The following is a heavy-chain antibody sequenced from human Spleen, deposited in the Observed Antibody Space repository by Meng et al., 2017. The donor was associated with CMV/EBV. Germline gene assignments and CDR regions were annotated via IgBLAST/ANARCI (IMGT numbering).Heavy chain of an antibody. D-gene: IGHD3-3*01. V-gene: IGHV3-7*03. Sequence: GESLKISCVASGFTFTSYWMTWVRQAPGKGLEWVANINQEGSEKYYVDSVKGRFTISRDNAKNSLYLEMNNLRAEDTAFYYCARKGITMVGVEDYWGQGTLVTVSS. CDR3: ARKGITMVGVEDY. CDR2: INQEGSEK. CDR1: GFTFTSYW. J-gene: IGHJ4*02.